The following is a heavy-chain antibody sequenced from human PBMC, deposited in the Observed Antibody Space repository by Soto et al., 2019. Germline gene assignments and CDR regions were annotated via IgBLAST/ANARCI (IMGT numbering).Heavy chain of an antibody. CDR3: AKVGFYDRSGTSFYFDY. CDR1: GFTFSSYA. V-gene: IGHV3-23*01. Sequence: GGSLRLSCAASGFTFSSYAMNWVRQAPGKGLEWVSSISGSGDRTFYADSVKGRFTISRDNSKNTLHLQMNSLRAEDTAVYYCAKVGFYDRSGTSFYFDYWGQGTLVTVSS. J-gene: IGHJ4*02. D-gene: IGHD3-22*01. CDR2: ISGSGDRT.